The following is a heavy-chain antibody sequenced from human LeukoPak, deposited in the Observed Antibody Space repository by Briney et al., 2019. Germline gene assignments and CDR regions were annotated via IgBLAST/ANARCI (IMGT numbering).Heavy chain of an antibody. D-gene: IGHD2/OR15-2a*01. CDR3: GKDLDSTVLYANAD. Sequence: GGSLRLSCVASGFTVSRYAMNWVRQTPGKRLEWVSLIGTNEARTHYADSVKGRFTISRDNSKNTLFLQMHSVRAEDTAVYYCGKDLDSTVLYANADWGQGTLVTVSS. V-gene: IGHV3-23*01. CDR1: GFTVSRYA. CDR2: IGTNEART. J-gene: IGHJ1*01.